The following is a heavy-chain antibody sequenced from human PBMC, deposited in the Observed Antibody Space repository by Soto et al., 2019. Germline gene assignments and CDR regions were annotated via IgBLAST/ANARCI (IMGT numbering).Heavy chain of an antibody. CDR2: IYSTENT. CDR3: ASPNVYCFGTNCHGYYGMDV. Sequence: SETLSLTCAVSGGSVSSNSYSWGWIRQSPGKGLEWIATIYSTENTYYHPSLLIRVTISVDTSMNEFSLRLSSVTAADTAVYYFASPNVYCFGTNCHGYYGMDVWGQGTTVTVSS. V-gene: IGHV4-39*01. J-gene: IGHJ6*02. D-gene: IGHD2-8*01. CDR1: GGSVSSNSYS.